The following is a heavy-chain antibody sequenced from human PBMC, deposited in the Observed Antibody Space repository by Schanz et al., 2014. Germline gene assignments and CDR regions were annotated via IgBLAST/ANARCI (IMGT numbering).Heavy chain of an antibody. D-gene: IGHD6-19*01. CDR1: GFTFSNFA. Sequence: QVQLVESGGGVVQPGRSLRLSCAASGFTFSNFAMHWVRQAPGKGLEWVTIISHDGSIQYGADSVKGRFTLSRDNSKNTMDLQMNSLRPEDTAVYLCGRDYSGGALDYWGQGTLVTVSS. J-gene: IGHJ4*02. V-gene: IGHV3-30*04. CDR3: GRDYSGGALDY. CDR2: ISHDGSIQ.